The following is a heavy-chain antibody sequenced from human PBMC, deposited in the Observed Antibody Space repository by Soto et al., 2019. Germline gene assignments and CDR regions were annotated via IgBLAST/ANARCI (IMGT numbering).Heavy chain of an antibody. CDR3: ARGIGYCISTSCRNHYYYYYGMDV. D-gene: IGHD2-2*01. Sequence: PSETLSLTCTVSGGSISSGGYYWRWIRQHPGKGLEWIGYIYYSGSTYYNPSLKSRVTISVDTSKNQFSLKLSSVTAADTAVYYCARGIGYCISTSCRNHYYYYYGMDVWGQGTTVTVSS. CDR2: IYYSGST. J-gene: IGHJ6*02. V-gene: IGHV4-31*03. CDR1: GGSISSGGYY.